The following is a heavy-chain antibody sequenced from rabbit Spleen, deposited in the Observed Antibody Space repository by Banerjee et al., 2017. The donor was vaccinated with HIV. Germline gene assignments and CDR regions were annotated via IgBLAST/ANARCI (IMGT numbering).Heavy chain of an antibody. CDR1: GFDFSRNA. CDR3: ARETSSGWGIVSFYFSL. V-gene: IGHV1S47*01. J-gene: IGHJ4*01. D-gene: IGHD4-1*01. CDR2: ISNGDGST. Sequence: EESGGDLVKPGASLTLTCTASGFDFSRNAMCWVRQAPGKGLELIACISNGDGSTYYASWVNGRFTISRSTSLNTVTLQMTSLTAADTATYFCARETSSGWGIVSFYFSLWGPGTLVTVS.